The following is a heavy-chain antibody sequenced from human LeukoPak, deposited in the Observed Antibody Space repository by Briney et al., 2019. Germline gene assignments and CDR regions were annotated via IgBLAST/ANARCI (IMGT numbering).Heavy chain of an antibody. V-gene: IGHV3-23*01. CDR1: GFTFSSYA. D-gene: IGHD5-24*01. CDR3: TKIRRDGYKNFDY. Sequence: GGSLRLSCAASGFTFSSYAMSWVRQAPGKGLEWVSAISGSGGSTYYADSVKGRFTNSRDKSKNTLYLQMNSLRAEDTAVYYCTKIRRDGYKNFDYWGQGTLVTVSS. CDR2: ISGSGGST. J-gene: IGHJ4*02.